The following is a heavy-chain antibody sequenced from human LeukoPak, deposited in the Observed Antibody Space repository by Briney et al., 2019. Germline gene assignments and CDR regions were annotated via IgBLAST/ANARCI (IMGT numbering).Heavy chain of an antibody. V-gene: IGHV1-69*05. CDR3: ASLGEIGYYGSGSPVGAFDI. J-gene: IGHJ3*02. Sequence: SVKVSCKASGYTFTSYYMHWVRQAPGQGLEWMGGIIPIFGTANYAQKFQGRVTITTDESTSTAYMELSSLRSEDTAVYYCASLGEIGYYGSGSPVGAFDIWGQGTMVTVSS. D-gene: IGHD3-10*01. CDR1: GYTFTSYY. CDR2: IIPIFGTA.